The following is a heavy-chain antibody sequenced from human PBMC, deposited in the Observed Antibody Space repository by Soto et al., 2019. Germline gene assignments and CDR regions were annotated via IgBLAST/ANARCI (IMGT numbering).Heavy chain of an antibody. CDR3: ARVNVLRFLPPDVWDPNRPNYYGMDV. CDR1: GFTFSSYS. V-gene: IGHV3-21*01. CDR2: ISSSSSYI. Sequence: GGSLRLSCAASGFTFSSYSMNWVRQAPGKGLEWVSSISSSSSYIYYADSVKGRFTISRDNAKNSLYLQMNSLRAEDTAVYYCARVNVLRFLPPDVWDPNRPNYYGMDVWGQGTTVTVSS. J-gene: IGHJ6*02. D-gene: IGHD3-3*01.